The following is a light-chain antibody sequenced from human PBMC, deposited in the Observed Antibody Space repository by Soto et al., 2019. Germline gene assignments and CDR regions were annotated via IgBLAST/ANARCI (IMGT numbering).Light chain of an antibody. CDR2: EVS. CDR3: NSSAASTRVV. Sequence: QSALTQPASVSGSPGQSVTISCTGTSSDVGGYSYVSWYQQYPGKTPKLMIYEVSNRPSGVSHRFSGSKSGNTASLTVSGLQTEDEADYYCNSSAASTRVVFGGGTKLTVL. CDR1: SSDVGGYSY. J-gene: IGLJ2*01. V-gene: IGLV2-14*01.